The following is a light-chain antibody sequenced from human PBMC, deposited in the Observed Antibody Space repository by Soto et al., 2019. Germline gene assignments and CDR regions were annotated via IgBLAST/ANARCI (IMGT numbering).Light chain of an antibody. Sequence: EIVLTQSPGTLSLSPGERATLSCRASQSVSVNSLAWYQQKGGQAPRLLIYAASTRATGVPDRFSGSGSGTDFALTIRRLETEDFAVYYCQQYGGSPFTFGPGTKVDIK. J-gene: IGKJ3*01. CDR3: QQYGGSPFT. CDR1: QSVSVNS. V-gene: IGKV3-20*01. CDR2: AAS.